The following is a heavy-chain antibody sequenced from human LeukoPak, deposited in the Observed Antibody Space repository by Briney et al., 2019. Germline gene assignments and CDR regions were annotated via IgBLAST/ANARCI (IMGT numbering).Heavy chain of an antibody. CDR2: IRYDGSSK. CDR1: GFTFSSYG. V-gene: IGHV3-30*02. J-gene: IGHJ5*02. D-gene: IGHD3-3*01. Sequence: GGSLRLSCAASGFTFSSYGLHWVRQAPGKGLEWVAFIRYDGSSKYYADSVKGRYTISRDNSKNTLFLQMNCLRAEDTALYYCAKTYYDFWSGPWPFDPWGQGTLVTVSS. CDR3: AKTYYDFWSGPWPFDP.